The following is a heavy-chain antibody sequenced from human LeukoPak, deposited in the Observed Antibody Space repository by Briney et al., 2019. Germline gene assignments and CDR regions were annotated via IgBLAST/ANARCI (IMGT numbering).Heavy chain of an antibody. V-gene: IGHV1-8*01. D-gene: IGHD4-17*01. Sequence: GATVTVSCKASGYTFTCNHINWVRQATGQGLEWMGWVNPNSGNTDYAQRFQDRVTMTRNTSISTAYLELRSLRSEDTAVYFCARVPGDGDYVEDDYFDYWGQGTLVTVSS. CDR3: ARVPGDGDYVEDDYFDY. CDR2: VNPNSGNT. CDR1: GYTFTCNH. J-gene: IGHJ4*02.